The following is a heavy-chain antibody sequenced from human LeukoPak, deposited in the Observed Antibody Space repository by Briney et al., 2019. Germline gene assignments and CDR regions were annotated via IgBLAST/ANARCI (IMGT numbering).Heavy chain of an antibody. D-gene: IGHD4-17*01. CDR3: ARDSGYGDYVDAFDI. V-gene: IGHV1-2*02. J-gene: IGHJ3*02. CDR1: GYTFTGYY. Sequence: ASVKVSCKASGYTFTGYYMHWVRQAPGQGLEWMGWINPNSGGTNYAQKFQGRVTMTRDTSISTAYMELSRLRSDDTAVYYCARDSGYGDYVDAFDIWGQGTMVTVSS. CDR2: INPNSGGT.